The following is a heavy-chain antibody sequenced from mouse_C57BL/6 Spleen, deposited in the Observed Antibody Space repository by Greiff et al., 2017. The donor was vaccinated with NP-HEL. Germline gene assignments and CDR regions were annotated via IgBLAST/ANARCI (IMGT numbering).Heavy chain of an antibody. V-gene: IGHV5-6*01. Sequence: EVKLVESGGDLVKPGGSLKLSCAASGFTFSSYGMSWVRQTPDKRLEWVATISSGGSYTYYPDSVKGRFTISRDNAKNTLYLQMSSLKSEDTAMYYCARKVATPGPMDYWGQGTSVTVSS. CDR2: ISSGGSYT. CDR1: GFTFSSYG. CDR3: ARKVATPGPMDY. J-gene: IGHJ4*01. D-gene: IGHD1-1*01.